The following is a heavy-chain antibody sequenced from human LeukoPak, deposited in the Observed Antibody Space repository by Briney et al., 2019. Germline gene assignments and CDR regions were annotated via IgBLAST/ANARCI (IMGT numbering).Heavy chain of an antibody. J-gene: IGHJ4*02. Sequence: GGSLRLSCAASGFTFSMFWMNWVRQAPGKGLEWVANIKEDGSEKYYVESVKGRFTISRDNAQNLLYLQMNSLRAEDTVMYYCASHFLGGQGTLVTVSS. D-gene: IGHD3-3*02. CDR3: ASHFL. CDR1: GFTFSMFW. V-gene: IGHV3-7*01. CDR2: IKEDGSEK.